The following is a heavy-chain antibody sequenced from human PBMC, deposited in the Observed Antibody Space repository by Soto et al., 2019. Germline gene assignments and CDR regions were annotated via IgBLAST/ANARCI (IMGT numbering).Heavy chain of an antibody. V-gene: IGHV4-34*01. J-gene: IGHJ5*02. D-gene: IGHD3-9*01. CDR2: INHSGST. CDR3: ARGSRYFDWLLYPRWLDP. CDR1: GGSFSGYY. Sequence: PSETLSLTCAVYGGSFSGYYWSWIRQPPGKGLEWIGEINHSGSTNYNPSLKSRVTISVDTSKNQFSLKLSSVTAADTAVYYCARGSRYFDWLLYPRWLDPWGQGTLVTVSS.